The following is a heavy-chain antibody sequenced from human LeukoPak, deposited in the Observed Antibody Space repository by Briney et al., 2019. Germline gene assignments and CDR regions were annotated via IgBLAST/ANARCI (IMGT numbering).Heavy chain of an antibody. V-gene: IGHV4-59*01. D-gene: IGHD3-22*01. J-gene: IGHJ3*02. CDR1: GGSISIYY. CDR2: IYYSGNT. Sequence: PSETLSLTCTVSGGSISIYYWSWLREPPGKGLEWIGYIYYSGNTNYNPSLKSRVTISVDTSKNQFSLKLSSVTAADTAVYYCARVKYYYDSSDQAAFDIWGQGTMVTVSS. CDR3: ARVKYYYDSSDQAAFDI.